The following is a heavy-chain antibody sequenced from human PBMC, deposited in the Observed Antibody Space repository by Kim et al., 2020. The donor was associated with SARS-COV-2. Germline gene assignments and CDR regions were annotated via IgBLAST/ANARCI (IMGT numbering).Heavy chain of an antibody. Sequence: GGSLRLSCAASGFTFSSYAMHWVRQAPGKGLEWVAVISYDGSNKYYADSVKGRFTISRDNSKNTLYLQMNSLRAEDTAVYYCARDLPYGSGSYYTYYYYYGMDVWGQGTTVTVSS. J-gene: IGHJ6*02. CDR1: GFTFSSYA. CDR2: ISYDGSNK. V-gene: IGHV3-30*04. D-gene: IGHD3-10*01. CDR3: ARDLPYGSGSYYTYYYYYGMDV.